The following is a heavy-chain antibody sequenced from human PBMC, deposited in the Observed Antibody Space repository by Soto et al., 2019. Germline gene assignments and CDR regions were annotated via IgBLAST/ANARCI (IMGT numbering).Heavy chain of an antibody. V-gene: IGHV4-39*01. CDR3: ARQGAYMVRGVIDY. Sequence: QLQLQESGPGLVKPSETLSLTCTVSGGSISSSSYYWGWIRQPPGKGLEWIGGIYYSGSTYYNPSLKSRVTISVDTSKTQFSLKLSSVTAADTAVYYCARQGAYMVRGVIDYWGQGTLVTVSS. CDR2: IYYSGST. J-gene: IGHJ4*02. CDR1: GGSISSSSYY. D-gene: IGHD3-10*01.